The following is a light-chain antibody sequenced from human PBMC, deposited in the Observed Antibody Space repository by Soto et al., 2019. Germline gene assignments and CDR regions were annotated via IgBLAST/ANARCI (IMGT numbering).Light chain of an antibody. CDR3: SSYTSSSTLQVV. J-gene: IGLJ2*01. Sequence: QSVLTQPASVSGSPGQSITISCTGTSSDVGGHNYVSWYQQHPGKAPKLMIYDVSNRPSGVSNRFSGPKSGNTASLTISGLQAEDEADYYCSSYTSSSTLQVVFGGGTKLTVL. V-gene: IGLV2-14*01. CDR2: DVS. CDR1: SSDVGGHNY.